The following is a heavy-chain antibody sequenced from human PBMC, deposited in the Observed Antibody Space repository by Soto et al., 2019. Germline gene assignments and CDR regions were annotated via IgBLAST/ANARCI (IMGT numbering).Heavy chain of an antibody. D-gene: IGHD3-10*01. J-gene: IGHJ6*02. Sequence: QPGGSLRLSCAASGFTVSSNYMSWVRQAPGKGLEWVSVIYSGGSTYYADSVKGRFTISRDNSKNTLYLQMNSLRAEDTAVYYCARESESYGSGSGKSYGMDVWGQGTTVTVSS. V-gene: IGHV3-66*01. CDR3: ARESESYGSGSGKSYGMDV. CDR2: IYSGGST. CDR1: GFTVSSNY.